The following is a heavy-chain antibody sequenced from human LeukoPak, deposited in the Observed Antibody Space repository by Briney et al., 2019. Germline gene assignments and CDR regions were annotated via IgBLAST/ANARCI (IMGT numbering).Heavy chain of an antibody. CDR1: GYTFTGYY. Sequence: ASVNVSCKASGYTFTGYYMHWVRQAPGQGLEWMGWMNPNGGNTGYAQKFQGRVTITRNTSISTAYMELSSLRSEDTAVYYCAREVAAWYYYMDVWGKGTTVTISS. J-gene: IGHJ6*03. V-gene: IGHV1-8*03. CDR3: AREVAAWYYYMDV. D-gene: IGHD6-25*01. CDR2: MNPNGGNT.